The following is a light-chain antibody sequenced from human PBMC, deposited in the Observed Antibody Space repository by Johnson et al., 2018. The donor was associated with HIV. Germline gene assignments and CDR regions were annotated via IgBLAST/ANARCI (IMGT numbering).Light chain of an antibody. Sequence: QSVLTQPPSMSAAQGQRVTISCSGSSSNIGNNYVSWYQQVPGAAPKLLIYDNNRRPSGIPDRFSGSKSGTSATLGITGLQTGDEADYYCGTWDSSLSAYVFGTGTKVTVL. CDR2: DNN. CDR3: GTWDSSLSAYV. CDR1: SSNIGNNY. J-gene: IGLJ1*01. V-gene: IGLV1-51*01.